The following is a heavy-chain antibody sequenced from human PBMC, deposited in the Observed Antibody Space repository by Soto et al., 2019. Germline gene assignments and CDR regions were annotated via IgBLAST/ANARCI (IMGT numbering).Heavy chain of an antibody. CDR2: INHSGST. J-gene: IGHJ6*03. V-gene: IGHV4-34*01. CDR3: ARGRKQLVLGYYYYMDV. Sequence: SETLSLTCAVYGGSFSGYYWSWIRQPPGKGLEWIGEINHSGSTNYNPSLKSRVTISVDTSKNQFSLKLSSVTAAETAVYYCARGRKQLVLGYYYYMDVWGKGTTVTVSS. CDR1: GGSFSGYY. D-gene: IGHD6-6*01.